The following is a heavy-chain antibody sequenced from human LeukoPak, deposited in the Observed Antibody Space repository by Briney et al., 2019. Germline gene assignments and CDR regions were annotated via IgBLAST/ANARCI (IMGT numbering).Heavy chain of an antibody. CDR2: ISGSGGST. CDR3: AKDNRNRGVIIKGGYYFDY. V-gene: IGHV3-23*01. J-gene: IGHJ4*02. CDR1: GFTFSSYA. D-gene: IGHD3-10*01. Sequence: PGGSLRLSCAASGFTFSSYAMSWVRQAPGKGLEWVSAISGSGGSTYYADSVKGRFTISRDNSKNTLYLQMNSLRAEDTAVYYCAKDNRNRGVIIKGGYYFDYWGQGTLVTVSS.